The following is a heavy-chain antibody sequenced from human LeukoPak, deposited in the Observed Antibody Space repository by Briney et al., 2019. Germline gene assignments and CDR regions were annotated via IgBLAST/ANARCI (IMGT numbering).Heavy chain of an antibody. CDR2: IYYSGST. CDR3: ARVPRGGYSYSNWFDP. CDR1: GGSISSYY. J-gene: IGHJ5*02. D-gene: IGHD5-18*01. V-gene: IGHV4-59*01. Sequence: SETLSLPCTVSGGSISSYYWSWIRQPPGKGLEWIGYIYYSGSTNYNPSLKSRVTISVDTSKNQFSLKLSSVTAADTAVYYCARVPRGGYSYSNWFDPWGQGTLVTVSS.